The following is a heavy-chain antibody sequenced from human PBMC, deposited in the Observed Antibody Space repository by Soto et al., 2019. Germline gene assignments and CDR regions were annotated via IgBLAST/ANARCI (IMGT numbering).Heavy chain of an antibody. CDR3: ARDFPDYYDSSGYLDY. CDR1: GYTFTNFA. D-gene: IGHD3-22*01. Sequence: EASVKVSCKASGYTFTNFAMHWVRQAPGQRLEWMGWINAGNGNTNYAQKFQGRVTITADKSTSTAYMELSSLRSEDTAVYYCARDFPDYYDSSGYLDYWGQGTLVTVSS. V-gene: IGHV1-3*01. J-gene: IGHJ4*02. CDR2: INAGNGNT.